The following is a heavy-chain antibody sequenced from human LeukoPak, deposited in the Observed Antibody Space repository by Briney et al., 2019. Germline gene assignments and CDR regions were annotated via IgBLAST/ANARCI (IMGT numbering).Heavy chain of an antibody. CDR2: ISDSGADT. J-gene: IGHJ4*02. CDR3: AKDVSPSGTYSNEIDY. Sequence: GGSLRLSCLASGFTFSSYAMSWVRQAPGKGLEWASLISDSGADTYYADSVKGRFTISRDSSKNTLHLQMNSLRAEDTAVYYCAKDVSPSGTYSNEIDYWGQGTLVTVSS. CDR1: GFTFSSYA. D-gene: IGHD3-10*01. V-gene: IGHV3-23*01.